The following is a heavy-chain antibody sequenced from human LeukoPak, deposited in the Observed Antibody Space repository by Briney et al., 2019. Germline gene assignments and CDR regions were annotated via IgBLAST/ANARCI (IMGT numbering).Heavy chain of an antibody. CDR2: ISSSGSSK. CDR1: GFPFSDFY. D-gene: IGHD6-13*01. V-gene: IGHV3-11*01. J-gene: IGHJ6*03. Sequence: GSLRLSCAASGFPFSDFYMTWIRQAPGKGLEWVSHISSSGSSKKYGDSVKGRFTISRDNAKNSLYLQMNSLRAEDTAVYYCARDRIAAADYYYYYMDVWGKGTTVTISS. CDR3: ARDRIAAADYYYYYMDV.